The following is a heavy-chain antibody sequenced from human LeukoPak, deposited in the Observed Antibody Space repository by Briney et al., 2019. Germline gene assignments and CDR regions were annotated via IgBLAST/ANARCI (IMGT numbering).Heavy chain of an antibody. D-gene: IGHD3-3*01. CDR1: GFIFSDYW. V-gene: IGHV3-23*01. J-gene: IGHJ4*02. CDR2: VTGSGRTT. CDR3: AKNGAYFDFGSSYYDDH. Sequence: GGSLRLSCAASGFIFSDYWMSWVRQAPGKGLEWVSVVTGSGRTTYYADSVKGRFTISRDRSTNTLYLQMNNLNVEDTAVYYCAKNGAYFDFGSSYYDDHWGQGTLVTVSS.